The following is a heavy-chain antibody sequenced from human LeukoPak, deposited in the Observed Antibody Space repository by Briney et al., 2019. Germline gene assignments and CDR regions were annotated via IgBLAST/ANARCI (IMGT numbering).Heavy chain of an antibody. CDR2: ISDSGDRT. Sequence: AGGSLRLSCAASGFPFSNYAMTWVRQAPGKGLERVSGISDSGDRTYYADSVKGRFTISRDNSKNMLYLQMNSLRVKDTALYYCAKGLGTSGYHDYWGQGTLVTVSS. J-gene: IGHJ4*02. CDR1: GFPFSNYA. D-gene: IGHD3-22*01. CDR3: AKGLGTSGYHDY. V-gene: IGHV3-23*01.